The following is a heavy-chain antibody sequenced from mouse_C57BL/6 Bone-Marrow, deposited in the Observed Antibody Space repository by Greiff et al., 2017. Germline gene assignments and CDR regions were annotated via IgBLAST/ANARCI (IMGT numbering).Heavy chain of an antibody. CDR2: IYPRSGNT. Sequence: VKLQESGAELARPGASVKLSCKASGYTFTSYGISWVKQRTGQGLEWIGEIYPRSGNTYYNEKFKGKATLTADKSSSTAYMVLRSLTSEDSAVYFCARWAAQALYYYAMDYWGQGTSVTVSS. D-gene: IGHD3-2*02. CDR3: ARWAAQALYYYAMDY. J-gene: IGHJ4*01. CDR1: GYTFTSYG. V-gene: IGHV1-81*01.